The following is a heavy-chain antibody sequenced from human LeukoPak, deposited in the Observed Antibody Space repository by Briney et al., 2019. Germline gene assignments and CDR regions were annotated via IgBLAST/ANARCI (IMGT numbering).Heavy chain of an antibody. CDR3: ARSRDYADRGWFDP. Sequence: PSQTLSLTCTVSGGSISSGDYYWSWIRQPPGKGLGWIGYIYYSGSTYYNPSLKSRVTISLDTSKSHFSLKLTSVTAADTAVYYCARSRDYADRGWFDPWGQGTLVTVSS. J-gene: IGHJ5*02. D-gene: IGHD4-17*01. CDR2: IYYSGST. V-gene: IGHV4-30-4*08. CDR1: GGSISSGDYY.